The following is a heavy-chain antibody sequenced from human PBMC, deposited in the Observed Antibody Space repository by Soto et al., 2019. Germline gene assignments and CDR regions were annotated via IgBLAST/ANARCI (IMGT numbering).Heavy chain of an antibody. D-gene: IGHD5-18*01. V-gene: IGHV4-39*07. CDR1: GGSISSSSYY. Sequence: SETLSLTCTVSGGSISSSSYYWSWIRQPPGKGLEWIGYIYYSGSTYYNPSLKSRVTISVDTSKNQFSLKLSSVTAADTAAYYCARRYGSCFDYWGQGTLVTVSS. CDR3: ARRYGSCFDY. CDR2: IYYSGST. J-gene: IGHJ4*02.